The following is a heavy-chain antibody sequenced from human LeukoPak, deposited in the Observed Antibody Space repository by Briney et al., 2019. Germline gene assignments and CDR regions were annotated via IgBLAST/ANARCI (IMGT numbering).Heavy chain of an antibody. Sequence: ASVKVSCKASGYTFTGYYMHWVRQAPGQGLEWMGWINPNSGGTSYAQKFQGRVTMTRDTSISTAYMELSRLRSDDTAVYYCARVRKGIYYFDYWGQGTLVTVSS. V-gene: IGHV1-2*02. CDR1: GYTFTGYY. CDR2: INPNSGGT. J-gene: IGHJ4*02. CDR3: ARVRKGIYYFDY.